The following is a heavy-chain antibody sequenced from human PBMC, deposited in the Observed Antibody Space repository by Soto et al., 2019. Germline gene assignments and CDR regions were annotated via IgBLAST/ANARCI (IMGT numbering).Heavy chain of an antibody. J-gene: IGHJ4*02. CDR3: ASDYYGDSYFFDY. CDR2: INPSGGTT. Sequence: QVQLVQSGAEVKKPGASVNVSCKASGYTFNSYYIHWVRQAPGQGLEWMGIINPSGGTTILAQKFQGRVAMTRDTSTSTVYMELSSLRSEDTDVYYCASDYYGDSYFFDYWGQGTLVTVSS. D-gene: IGHD4-17*01. V-gene: IGHV1-46*02. CDR1: GYTFNSYY.